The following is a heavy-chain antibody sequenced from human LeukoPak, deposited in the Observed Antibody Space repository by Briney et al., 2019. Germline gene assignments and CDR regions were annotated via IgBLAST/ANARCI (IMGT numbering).Heavy chain of an antibody. Sequence: GGSLRLSCAASGFTFSSYAMSWVRQAPEKGLEWVATISGSGGGTYYADSVRGRFTISRDDSENTLYLQMNSLRADDTAVYYCAKIAASGTNYWGQGTLVTVSS. CDR2: ISGSGGGT. CDR1: GFTFSSYA. D-gene: IGHD6-13*01. V-gene: IGHV3-23*01. J-gene: IGHJ4*02. CDR3: AKIAASGTNY.